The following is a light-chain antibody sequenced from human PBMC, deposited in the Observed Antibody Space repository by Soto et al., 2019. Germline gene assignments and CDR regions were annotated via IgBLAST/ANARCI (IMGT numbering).Light chain of an antibody. V-gene: IGKV3-20*01. CDR2: GTS. J-gene: IGKJ2*01. CDR1: QSVRSNY. CDR3: HQYGYGVDT. Sequence: EIVLTQSPGTLSLSPGERATLSCRASQSVRSNYLAWYQQQPGQAPRLLIFGTSTRATGIPDRFSGSGSGTDFTLTISRLDPEDSAVYFCHQYGYGVDTFGQGNKLEIK.